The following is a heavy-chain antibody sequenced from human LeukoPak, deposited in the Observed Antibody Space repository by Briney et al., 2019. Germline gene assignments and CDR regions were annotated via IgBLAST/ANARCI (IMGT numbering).Heavy chain of an antibody. CDR1: GFTFSNYD. CDR2: IRYDGSNN. J-gene: IGHJ4*02. V-gene: IGHV3-30*02. CDR3: ARDSSPRDY. Sequence: GGSLRLSCAASGFTFSNYDMHWFRQAPGKGLEWVAFIRYDGSNNYYADSVKGRFTISRDNAKNSLYLQMNSLRAEDTAVYYCARDSSPRDYWGQGTLVTVSS.